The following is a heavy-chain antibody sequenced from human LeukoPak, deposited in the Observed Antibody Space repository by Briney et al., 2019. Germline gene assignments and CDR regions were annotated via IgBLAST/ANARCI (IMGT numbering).Heavy chain of an antibody. Sequence: PGGSLRLSCAASGFTFSSYAMSWVRQAPGKGLEWVSAISGSGGSTYYADSVKGRFTISRDDSKNTLYLQMNSLRAEDTAVYYCAKCPKGDYIFDYWGQGTLVTVSS. CDR3: AKCPKGDYIFDY. V-gene: IGHV3-23*01. CDR1: GFTFSSYA. CDR2: ISGSGGST. J-gene: IGHJ4*02. D-gene: IGHD4-17*01.